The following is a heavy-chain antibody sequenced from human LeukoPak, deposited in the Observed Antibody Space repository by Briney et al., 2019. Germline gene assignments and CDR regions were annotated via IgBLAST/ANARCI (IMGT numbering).Heavy chain of an antibody. J-gene: IGHJ3*02. CDR3: ARDIAVVVAATLGAFDI. D-gene: IGHD2-15*01. Sequence: ASVKVSCKASGYTFTGYYMHWVRQAPGQGLEWMGWINPNSGGTNYAQKFQGRVTMTRDTSISTAYMELSRLRSDDTAVYYCARDIAVVVAATLGAFDIWGQGTMVTVSS. CDR2: INPNSGGT. CDR1: GYTFTGYY. V-gene: IGHV1-2*02.